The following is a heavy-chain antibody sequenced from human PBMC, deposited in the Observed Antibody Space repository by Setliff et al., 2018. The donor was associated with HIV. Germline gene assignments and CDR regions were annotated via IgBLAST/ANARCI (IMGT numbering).Heavy chain of an antibody. CDR1: GFTFSRYW. CDR3: TRKLAPGHGMDV. V-gene: IGHV3-74*01. CDR2: VDSDGSEK. D-gene: IGHD3-3*02. J-gene: IGHJ6*02. Sequence: PSETLSLSCAASGFTFSRYWMHWIRQAPGKGLVWVSRVDSDGSEKNYVDSVKGRSTISRDNAKNSLYLQMDSLRVEDTTVYYCTRKLAPGHGMDVWGQGTTVTVSS.